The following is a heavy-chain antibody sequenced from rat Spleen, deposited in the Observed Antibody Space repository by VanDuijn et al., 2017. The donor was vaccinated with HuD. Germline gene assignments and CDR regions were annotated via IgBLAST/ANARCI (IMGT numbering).Heavy chain of an antibody. V-gene: IGHV5-22*01. D-gene: IGHD1-1*01. J-gene: IGHJ3*01. CDR1: GFTFSDYY. CDR3: AKEGFEVTFAY. Sequence: EVQLVESGGGLVQPGRSLKLSCAASGFTFSDYYMAWVRQAPKKGLEWVASISYDGSSTYYRDSVKGRFTISRNNAENTVYLQMNSLRSEDTATYYCAKEGFEVTFAYWGQGTLVTVSS. CDR2: ISYDGSST.